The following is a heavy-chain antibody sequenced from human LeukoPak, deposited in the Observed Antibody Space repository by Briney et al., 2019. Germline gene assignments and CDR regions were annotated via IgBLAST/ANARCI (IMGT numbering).Heavy chain of an antibody. V-gene: IGHV3-64*01. CDR2: ISSNGGST. CDR3: ARGVHCSSTSCPTYYYYYYMDV. J-gene: IGHJ6*03. D-gene: IGHD2-2*01. CDR1: GFTFSSYA. Sequence: GGSLRLSCAASGFTFSSYAMHWVRQAPGKGLEYVSAISSNGGSTYYANSVKGRFTISRDNSKNTLYLQMGSLRAEDMAVYYCARGVHCSSTSCPTYYYYYYMDVWGKGTTVTVSS.